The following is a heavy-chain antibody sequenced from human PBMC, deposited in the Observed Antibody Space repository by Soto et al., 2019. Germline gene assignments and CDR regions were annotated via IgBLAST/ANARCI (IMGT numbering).Heavy chain of an antibody. CDR3: ARDLREATIGFDP. J-gene: IGHJ5*02. Sequence: SETLSLTCTVSGGSISSGGYYWSWIRQHPGKGLGWIGYIYYSGSTYYNPSLKSRVTISVDTSKNQFSLKLSSVTAADTAVYYCARDLREATIGFDPWGQGTLATVSS. V-gene: IGHV4-31*03. D-gene: IGHD5-12*01. CDR2: IYYSGST. CDR1: GGSISSGGYY.